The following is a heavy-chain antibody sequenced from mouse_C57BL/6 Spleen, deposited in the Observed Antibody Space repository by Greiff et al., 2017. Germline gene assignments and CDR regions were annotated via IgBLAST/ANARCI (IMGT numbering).Heavy chain of an antibody. CDR2: INPGSGGT. CDR3: ARWLITTPGYAMDY. CDR1: GYAFTNYL. Sequence: QVQLQQSGAELVRPGTSVKVSCKASGYAFTNYLIEWVKQRPGQGLEWIGVINPGSGGTNYNEKFKGKETLTADKSSSTAYMQLNSLTSEDSAVYFGARWLITTPGYAMDYWGQGTSVTVSS. V-gene: IGHV1-54*01. J-gene: IGHJ4*01. D-gene: IGHD1-1*01.